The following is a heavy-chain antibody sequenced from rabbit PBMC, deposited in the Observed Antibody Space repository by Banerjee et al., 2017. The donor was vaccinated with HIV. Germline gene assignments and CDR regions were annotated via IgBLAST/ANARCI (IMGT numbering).Heavy chain of an antibody. CDR3: VRDDAGSSYGFNL. D-gene: IGHD8-1*01. CDR2: IDPVFGGT. CDR1: GFDVNTYY. V-gene: IGHV1S7*01. Sequence: QLKESGGGLVQPGGSLTLSCKASGFDVNTYYMSWVRQAPGKGLEWIGYIDPVFGGTYYTSWANGRFTISSHNAQNTVDLQLNSLTAADTATYFCVRDDAGSSYGFNLWGPGTLVTVS. J-gene: IGHJ4*01.